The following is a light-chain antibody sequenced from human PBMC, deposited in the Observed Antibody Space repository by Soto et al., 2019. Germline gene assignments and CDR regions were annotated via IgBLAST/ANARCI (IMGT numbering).Light chain of an antibody. V-gene: IGKV1-5*01. CDR3: QQNT. CDR2: DSS. CDR1: QTISNW. J-gene: IGKJ2*01. Sequence: DIQMTQSPSTLSASVGDRVTITCRASQTISNWLAWYQQKPGKAPRLLIYDSSTLESGVPTRFSGSASGTEFTLTISSLQPDDFAPYYCQQNTFGQGTKLEIK.